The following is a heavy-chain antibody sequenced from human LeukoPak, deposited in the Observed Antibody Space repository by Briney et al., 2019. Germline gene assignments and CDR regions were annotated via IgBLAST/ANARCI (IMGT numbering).Heavy chain of an antibody. CDR1: GFTFDDYA. D-gene: IGHD6-19*01. Sequence: GGSLRLSCAASGFTFDDYAMHWVRQAPGKGLEWVSGISWNSGSIGYADSVKGRFTISRDNAKNTLYLQMNSLRAEDTAVYYCARATNGRGWYFGYFDYWGQGTLVTVSS. CDR2: ISWNSGSI. CDR3: ARATNGRGWYFGYFDY. J-gene: IGHJ4*02. V-gene: IGHV3-9*01.